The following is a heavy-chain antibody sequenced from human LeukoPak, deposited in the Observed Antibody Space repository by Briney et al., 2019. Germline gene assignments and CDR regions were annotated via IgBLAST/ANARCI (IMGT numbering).Heavy chain of an antibody. D-gene: IGHD2-15*01. V-gene: IGHV1-8*01. Sequence: ASVKVSCTASGYTFTSYDINWVRQAPGQGLEWMGWMNPNSGNTGYAQKFQGRVTMTRNTSISTAYMELSSLRSEDTAVYYCARGEYCSGGSCYSNDYWGQGTLVTVSS. CDR3: ARGEYCSGGSCYSNDY. CDR2: MNPNSGNT. CDR1: GYTFTSYD. J-gene: IGHJ4*02.